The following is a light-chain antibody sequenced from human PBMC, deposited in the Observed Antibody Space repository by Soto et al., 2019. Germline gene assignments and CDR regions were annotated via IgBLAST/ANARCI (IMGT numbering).Light chain of an antibody. Sequence: DIVMTQSPDSLAVSLGERATINCKSSQSVLYSSNNKNYLAWYQQKPGQPPKLLIYCASTRESGVPYRFSGSGSGTDFTLTISSLQAEDVAVYYCQQYYSTPRTFGQGTKLEIK. V-gene: IGKV4-1*01. CDR1: QSVLYSSNNKNY. J-gene: IGKJ2*02. CDR3: QQYYSTPRT. CDR2: CAS.